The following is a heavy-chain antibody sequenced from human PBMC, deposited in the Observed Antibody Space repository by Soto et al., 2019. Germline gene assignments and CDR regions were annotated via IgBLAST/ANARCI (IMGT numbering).Heavy chain of an antibody. J-gene: IGHJ4*02. CDR1: GETFRSYA. D-gene: IGHD2-15*01. V-gene: IGHV1-69*13. CDR2: IIPIFGTA. CDR3: VTRYCSGGSCYHDY. Sequence: GASVKISCKACGETFRSYAISWARQALGQGLEWMGGIIPIFGTANYAQKFQGRVTITADESTSTAYMELSSLRSEDTAVYYCVTRYCSGGSCYHDYWGQGTLVTVSS.